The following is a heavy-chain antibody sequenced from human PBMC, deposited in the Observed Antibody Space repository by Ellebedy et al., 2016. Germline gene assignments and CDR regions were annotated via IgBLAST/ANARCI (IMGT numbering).Heavy chain of an antibody. CDR3: AGVQGRSFGWLRDDPFDV. CDR2: IYYSGST. J-gene: IGHJ3*01. CDR1: GGSMSSYY. V-gene: IGHV4-59*01. Sequence: SETLSLTRTVSGGSMSSYYWSWIRQPPGKGLEWIGHIYYSGSTSYNPSLKSRVTISLDTSKNQFSLKLSSVTAADTAVFYCAGVQGRSFGWLRDDPFDVWGQGTTVTVSS. D-gene: IGHD3-9*01.